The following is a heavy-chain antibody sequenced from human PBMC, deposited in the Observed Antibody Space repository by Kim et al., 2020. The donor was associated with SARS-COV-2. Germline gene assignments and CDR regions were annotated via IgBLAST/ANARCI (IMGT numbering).Heavy chain of an antibody. D-gene: IGHD6-19*01. Sequence: GGSLRLSCVASGFTFSSYWMRWVRQAPGKGLEWVANIKQDGSEKYYVESVKGRFTISRDNAKNSLYLQMNSLRAEDTAVYYCARGFSGYTSGWSDYWGQGTLVTVSS. V-gene: IGHV3-7*01. CDR3: ARGFSGYTSGWSDY. CDR1: GFTFSSYW. CDR2: IKQDGSEK. J-gene: IGHJ4*02.